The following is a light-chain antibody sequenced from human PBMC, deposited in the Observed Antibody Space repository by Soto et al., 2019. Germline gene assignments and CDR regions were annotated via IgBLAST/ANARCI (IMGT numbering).Light chain of an antibody. Sequence: DIQMTQSPRFLSASVGDRVTITCRPSQHIRTYLTWYQQKPGKGPTVLIYAASTLQRGVPSRFSGSSTGTDFTLPITGLQPEDSATYYCQQTLSDPRTFGLGTKVDIK. CDR2: AAS. J-gene: IGKJ1*01. CDR3: QQTLSDPRT. CDR1: QHIRTY. V-gene: IGKV1-39*01.